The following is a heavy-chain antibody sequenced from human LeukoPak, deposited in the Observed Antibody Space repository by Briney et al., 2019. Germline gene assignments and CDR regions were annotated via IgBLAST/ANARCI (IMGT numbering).Heavy chain of an antibody. Sequence: GRSLRLSCAASGFTFSSFGTHWVRQAPGKGLEWVAVIWYDGSNKYYADSVKGRFTISRDNSKNTLYLQMNRLRAVDTAVYYCARDPDIYCRRTSCQTPFDNWGQGTLVTVSS. D-gene: IGHD2-2*01. CDR3: ARDPDIYCRRTSCQTPFDN. CDR2: IWYDGSNK. J-gene: IGHJ4*02. V-gene: IGHV3-33*01. CDR1: GFTFSSFG.